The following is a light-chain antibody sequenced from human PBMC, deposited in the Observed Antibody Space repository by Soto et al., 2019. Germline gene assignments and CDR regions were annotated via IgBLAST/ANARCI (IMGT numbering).Light chain of an antibody. V-gene: IGKV1-5*03. J-gene: IGKJ1*01. CDR1: QSISTY. CDR3: QHYNSYSEA. CDR2: RAS. Sequence: DIQMTQSPSTLSASVGDRGVITCRASQSISTYLAWFQQTKGKAPTLLIYRASTLKSGVPSRFRGSGSGTECTLPISRLQPDDFETYYCQHYNSYSEAFGQGTKVDI.